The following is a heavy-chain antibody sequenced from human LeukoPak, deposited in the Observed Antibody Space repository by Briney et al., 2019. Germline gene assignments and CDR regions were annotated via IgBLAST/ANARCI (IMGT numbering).Heavy chain of an antibody. V-gene: IGHV3-30*14. CDR1: GFTFSSYV. Sequence: PGGSLRLSCAASGFTFSSYVMHWVRQAPGKGLEWVAIISYDGSNEYYADSVTSRYTITRDNSKNTLYLQMCSLSADDLVVYSYARESPVRGSYDYWGQGTLVTVSS. CDR2: ISYDGSNE. CDR3: ARESPVRGSYDY. D-gene: IGHD1-26*01. J-gene: IGHJ4*02.